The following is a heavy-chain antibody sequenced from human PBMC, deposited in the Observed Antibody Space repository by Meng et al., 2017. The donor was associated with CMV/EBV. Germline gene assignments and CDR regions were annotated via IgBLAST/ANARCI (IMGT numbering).Heavy chain of an antibody. CDR1: GFTFSSYA. D-gene: IGHD3-10*01. V-gene: IGHV3-30*04. Sequence: GESLKISCAASGFTFSSYAMHWVRQAPGKGLEWVAVISYDGSNKYYADSVKGRFTISRDNSKNTLYLQMNSLRAEDTAVYYCARDRGEADAFDIWGQGTMVTVSS. CDR2: ISYDGSNK. J-gene: IGHJ3*02. CDR3: ARDRGEADAFDI.